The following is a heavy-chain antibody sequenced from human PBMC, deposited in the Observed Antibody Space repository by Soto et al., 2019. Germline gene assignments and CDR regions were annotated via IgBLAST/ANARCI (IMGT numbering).Heavy chain of an antibody. Sequence: QVQLVQSGAEVKKPGASVKISCEASGYIFTSYHMHWVRQAPGQRLVWMGMINVANGNTKYPQKFQGRVTITRDTSASAAYMELGSLTSEDTAVYYCARDGAGLADDLDCWGQGTLVTVSS. D-gene: IGHD1-1*01. CDR2: INVANGNT. CDR1: GYIFTSYH. CDR3: ARDGAGLADDLDC. V-gene: IGHV1-3*01. J-gene: IGHJ4*02.